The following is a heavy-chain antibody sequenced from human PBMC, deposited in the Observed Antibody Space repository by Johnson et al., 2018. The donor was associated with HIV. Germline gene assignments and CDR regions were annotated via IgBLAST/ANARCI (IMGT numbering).Heavy chain of an antibody. D-gene: IGHD1-26*01. CDR3: AKSIVGATYDAFDI. Sequence: VQLVESGGGLVQPGGSLRLSCAASGFTFSSNYMSWVRQAPGQGLEWVSVIYSGGSTYYADSVKGRFTISRDNSKNTLYLQMNSLRAEDTAVYYCAKSIVGATYDAFDIWGQGTMVTVSS. V-gene: IGHV3-66*01. J-gene: IGHJ3*02. CDR1: GFTFSSNY. CDR2: IYSGGST.